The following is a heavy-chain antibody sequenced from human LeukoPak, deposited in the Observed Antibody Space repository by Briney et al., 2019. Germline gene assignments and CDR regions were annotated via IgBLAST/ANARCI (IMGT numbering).Heavy chain of an antibody. J-gene: IGHJ4*02. CDR3: TRVDYYHGSGSYWPFDY. CDR2: IRSKGYGGTA. CDR1: GFTFGDYA. Sequence: PGGSLRLSCKASGFTFGDYAMTWVRQGPGKGLEWVGFIRSKGYGGTAEDAASVKGRFTISRDDSKSIAYLQMNSLKTEDTAVYYCTRVDYYHGSGSYWPFDYWGQGTLVTVSS. D-gene: IGHD3-10*01. V-gene: IGHV3-49*04.